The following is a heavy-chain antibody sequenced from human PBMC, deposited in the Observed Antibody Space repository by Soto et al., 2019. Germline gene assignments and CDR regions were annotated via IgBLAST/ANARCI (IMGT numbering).Heavy chain of an antibody. V-gene: IGHV5-51*01. J-gene: IGHJ5*02. Sequence: GESLKISCKGSGYSFTSYWIGWVRQMPGKGLEWMGIIYPGDSDTRYSPSFQGQVTISADKSISTSYLQWSSLKASDTAMYYCARQSARTVNWFDPWGQGTLVTVSS. CDR3: ARQSARTVNWFDP. CDR1: GYSFTSYW. CDR2: IYPGDSDT. D-gene: IGHD6-6*01.